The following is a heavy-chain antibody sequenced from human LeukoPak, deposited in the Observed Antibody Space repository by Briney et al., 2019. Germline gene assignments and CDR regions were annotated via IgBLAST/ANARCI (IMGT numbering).Heavy chain of an antibody. Sequence: SETLSLTXAVYGGSFSGYYWSWIRQPPGKGLEWIGEINHSGSTNYNPSLKSRVTISVDTSKNQFSLKLSSVTAADTAVYYCARGLGYDSSGYYKYYFDYWGQGTLVTVSS. CDR2: INHSGST. CDR3: ARGLGYDSSGYYKYYFDY. V-gene: IGHV4-34*01. D-gene: IGHD3-22*01. J-gene: IGHJ4*02. CDR1: GGSFSGYY.